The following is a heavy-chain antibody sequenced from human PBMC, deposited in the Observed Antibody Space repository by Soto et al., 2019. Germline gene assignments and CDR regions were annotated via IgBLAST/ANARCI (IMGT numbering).Heavy chain of an antibody. D-gene: IGHD3-22*01. CDR2: IYYSGST. CDR1: GGSVSSGSYY. CDR3: ASYSDSSGFLAFFDY. Sequence: PSETLSLTCTVSGGSVSSGSYYWNWIRQPPGKGLEWIGYIYYSGSTHYNPSLNSRVIISVDTSKNQFSLTLSSVTAADTAVYYCASYSDSSGFLAFFDYWGQGTLVTVSS. V-gene: IGHV4-61*01. J-gene: IGHJ4*02.